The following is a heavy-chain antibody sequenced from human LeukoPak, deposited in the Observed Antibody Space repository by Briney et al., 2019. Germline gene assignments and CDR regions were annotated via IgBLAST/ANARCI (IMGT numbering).Heavy chain of an antibody. V-gene: IGHV3-30*02. J-gene: IGHJ4*02. CDR1: GFTFSSYA. D-gene: IGHD4-17*01. Sequence: GGSLRLSCAASGFTFSSYAMSWVRQAPGKGLEWVAFIPSDGSDNYYASSVKGRFTISRDNSKNTLYLQMNSLRSEDTAVYYCAKGLGDYDDFRLGYWGQGTLVTVSS. CDR3: AKGLGDYDDFRLGY. CDR2: IPSDGSDN.